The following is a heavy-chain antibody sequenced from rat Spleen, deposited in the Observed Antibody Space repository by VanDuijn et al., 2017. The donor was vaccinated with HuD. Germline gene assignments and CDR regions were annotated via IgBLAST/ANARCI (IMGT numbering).Heavy chain of an antibody. J-gene: IGHJ2*01. V-gene: IGHV5-29*01. Sequence: EVQLVESDGGLVQPGRSLKLSCAASGFTFSDYYMAWVRQAPTKGLEWVATISYDGSSTYYRDSVKGRFTISRDNAKSTQYLQMDSLRSEDTATYYCVRHVDYWGQGVMVTVSS. CDR1: GFTFSDYY. CDR3: VRHVDY. CDR2: ISYDGSST.